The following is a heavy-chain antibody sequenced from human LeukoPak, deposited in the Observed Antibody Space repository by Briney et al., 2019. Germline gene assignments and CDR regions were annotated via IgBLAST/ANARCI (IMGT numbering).Heavy chain of an antibody. J-gene: IGHJ4*02. CDR2: ISGSGAKT. CDR1: GFYFSTYS. V-gene: IGHV3-23*01. Sequence: GGSLRLSCAGSGFYFSTYSMNGLRDAPGKGLEWVSGISGSGAKTYYADSVKGRFTISRDNSKNTLYLRMNRLRAEDTAVYYCYYYDSSGFYPQTKVDYWGQRTLVTVSS. CDR3: YYYDSSGFYPQTKVDY. D-gene: IGHD3-22*01.